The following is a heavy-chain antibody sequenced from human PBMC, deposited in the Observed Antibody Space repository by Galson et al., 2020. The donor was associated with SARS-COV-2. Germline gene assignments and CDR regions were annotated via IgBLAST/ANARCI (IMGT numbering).Heavy chain of an antibody. CDR1: DAPMRSSY. Sequence: KTSETLSPTCSVPDAPMRSSYWPWIRKPPGKALDWIGYTIHSARTTYKPPLRSPVTLSVDLSKNQLPLKVTSVTAADTAVYYCARDPAPLFGGNYCYGMDVWGRGTTVTVSS. D-gene: IGHD2-21*02. V-gene: IGHV4-59*01. CDR2: TIHSART. CDR3: ARDPAPLFGGNYCYGMDV. J-gene: IGHJ6*02.